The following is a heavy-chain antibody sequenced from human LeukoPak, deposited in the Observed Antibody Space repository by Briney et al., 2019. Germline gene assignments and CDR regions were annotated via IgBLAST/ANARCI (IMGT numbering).Heavy chain of an antibody. CDR2: IKQDGSEK. J-gene: IGHJ5*02. Sequence: GGSLRLSCAASGFTFSSYWMSWVRQAPGKGLEWVANIKQDGSEKYYVDSVKGRFTISRDNAKNSLYLQMNSLRAEDTAVYYCARDMYSSGWYGGLDPWGQGTLVTVSS. CDR1: GFTFSSYW. D-gene: IGHD6-19*01. CDR3: ARDMYSSGWYGGLDP. V-gene: IGHV3-7*01.